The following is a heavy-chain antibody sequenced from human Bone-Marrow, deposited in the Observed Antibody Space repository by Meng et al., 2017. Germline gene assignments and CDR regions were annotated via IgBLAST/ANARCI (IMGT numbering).Heavy chain of an antibody. CDR2: INHSGST. J-gene: IGHJ3*02. CDR1: GGSFSGYY. V-gene: IGHV4-34*01. Sequence: SQTRSLTCAVYGGSFSGYYWSWIRQPPGKGLEWIGEINHSGSTNYNPSLKSRVTISVDTSKNQFSLKLSSVTAADTAVYYCARDLTYSSGWQDAFDIWGQGTMVTVSS. CDR3: ARDLTYSSGWQDAFDI. D-gene: IGHD6-19*01.